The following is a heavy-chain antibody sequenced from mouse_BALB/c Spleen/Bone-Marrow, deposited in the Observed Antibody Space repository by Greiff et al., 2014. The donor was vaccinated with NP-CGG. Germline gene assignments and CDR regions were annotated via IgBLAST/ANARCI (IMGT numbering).Heavy chain of an antibody. J-gene: IGHJ3*01. CDR1: GFNIKDYY. V-gene: IGHV14-1*02. D-gene: IGHD3-1*01. CDR2: ITPENGNT. Sequence: EVQLQQSGAELVRPGALVKLSCKASGFNIKDYYIHWVNQRPEQGLEWIGWITPENGNTIYDPKFQGKARITADTSSNTAYFQLSSLTSEDTADDYCARSSSGPFVYWGQGTLVTVSA. CDR3: ARSSSGPFVY.